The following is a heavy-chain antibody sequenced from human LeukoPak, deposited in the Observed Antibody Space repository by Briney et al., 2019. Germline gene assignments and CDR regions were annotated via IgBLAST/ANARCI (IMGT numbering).Heavy chain of an antibody. J-gene: IGHJ4*02. CDR1: GFTFSSYG. Sequence: PGGSLRLSCAASGFTFSSYGMHWVRQAPGKGLEWVAFIRYDGSNKYYADSVKGRFTISRDNSKNTLYLQMNSLRAEDTAVYYCAKDLWSGPTGLDYWGQGTLVTVSP. CDR3: AKDLWSGPTGLDY. D-gene: IGHD3-3*01. CDR2: IRYDGSNK. V-gene: IGHV3-30*02.